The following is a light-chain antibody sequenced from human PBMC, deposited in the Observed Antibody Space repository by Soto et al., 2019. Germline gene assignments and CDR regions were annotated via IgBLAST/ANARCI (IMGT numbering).Light chain of an antibody. CDR2: GAS. V-gene: IGKV3-20*01. CDR1: QSVRSSY. J-gene: IGKJ1*01. Sequence: EIVLTQSPGTLSLSPGERATLSCRATQSVRSSYLAWYQQKPGQAPRLLIYGASSRATGIPDRFSGSGSATDFTLTISRLEPEDFAVYYCQQYGSSSWTFGQGTKVEIK. CDR3: QQYGSSSWT.